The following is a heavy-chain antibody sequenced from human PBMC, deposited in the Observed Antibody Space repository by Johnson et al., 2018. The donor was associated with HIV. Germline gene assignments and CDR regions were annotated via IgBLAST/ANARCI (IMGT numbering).Heavy chain of an antibody. CDR1: GFTFSSYA. CDR3: AKDYYYDSSGYFLTCAFDI. V-gene: IGHV3-30*04. CDR2: ISYDGSNK. D-gene: IGHD3-22*01. Sequence: QVQLVESGGGVVQPGRSLRLSCAASGFTFSSYAMHWVRQAPGKGLEWVAVISYDGSNKYYADSVKGRFTISRDNSKNTLYLQMNSLRAEDTAVYYCAKDYYYDSSGYFLTCAFDIWGQGTMVTVSS. J-gene: IGHJ3*02.